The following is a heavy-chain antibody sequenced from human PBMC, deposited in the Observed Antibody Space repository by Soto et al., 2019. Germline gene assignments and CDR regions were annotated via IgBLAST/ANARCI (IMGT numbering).Heavy chain of an antibody. Sequence: DVQLMESGGCLVQPGGSLRLSCAASGFTFSYYWMTWARQAPGKGLERVANIRRDGVEEHYVASVKGRFSVSRDNAKESLYLQMNSLRIEDTAVYYCASDVTYRDSMCYYEVFDIWGQGTMVTVSS. CDR3: ASDVTYRDSMCYYEVFDI. D-gene: IGHD3-16*01. V-gene: IGHV3-7*05. J-gene: IGHJ3*02. CDR1: GFTFSYYW. CDR2: IRRDGVEE.